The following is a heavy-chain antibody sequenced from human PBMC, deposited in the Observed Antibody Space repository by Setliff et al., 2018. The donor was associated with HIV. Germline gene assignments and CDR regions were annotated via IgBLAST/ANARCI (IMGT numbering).Heavy chain of an antibody. CDR1: ELTFSNYA. D-gene: IGHD3-10*01. CDR2: LSGSGGST. V-gene: IGHV3-23*01. CDR3: AQAQTSVSGSYYQYLQH. J-gene: IGHJ1*01. Sequence: PGGSLRLSCAASELTFSNYAMTWVRQAPGEGLEWVSSLSGSGGSTYYADSVKGRFTISRDNSKNTLYLRMNSLRAEDTAVYYCAQAQTSVSGSYYQYLQHWGQGTLVTVS.